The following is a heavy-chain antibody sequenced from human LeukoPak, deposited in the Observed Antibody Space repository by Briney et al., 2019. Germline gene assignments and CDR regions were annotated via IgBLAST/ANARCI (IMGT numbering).Heavy chain of an antibody. J-gene: IGHJ6*03. CDR3: AKHSPVVRGAQVSYYYMDV. V-gene: IGHV3-30*02. Sequence: PGXSLRLSCAASGFIFNRYGMHWVRQAPGKGLQWVAFIGFDGSERYYGDSVKGRVIITRDNSKDTLCLHMNSLRDEDTAVYYCAKHSPVVRGAQVSYYYMDVWGKGTAVIVSS. D-gene: IGHD3-10*01. CDR2: IGFDGSER. CDR1: GFIFNRYG.